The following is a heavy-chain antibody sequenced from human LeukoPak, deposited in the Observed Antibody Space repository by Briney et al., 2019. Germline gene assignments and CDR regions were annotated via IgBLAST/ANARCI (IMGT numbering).Heavy chain of an antibody. CDR3: ARWGYGEPLDY. CDR2: IIPILGIA. CDR1: GGTFSSYA. V-gene: IGHV1-69*04. J-gene: IGHJ4*02. Sequence: SVKVSCKASGGTFSSYAISWVRQAPGQGLEWMGRIIPILGIANYAQKFQGRVAITADKSTSTAYMELSSLRSEDTAVYYCARWGYGEPLDYWGQGTLVTVSS. D-gene: IGHD4-17*01.